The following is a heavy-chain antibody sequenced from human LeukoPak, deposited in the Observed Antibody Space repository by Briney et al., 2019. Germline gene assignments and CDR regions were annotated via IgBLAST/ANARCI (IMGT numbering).Heavy chain of an antibody. CDR2: IIPIFGTA. CDR3: ARGLSVAAAPPL. J-gene: IGHJ4*02. CDR1: GGTFSSYA. V-gene: IGHV1-69*01. D-gene: IGHD6-13*01. Sequence: ASVKVSCKASGGTFSSYAISWVRQAPGQGLEWMGGIIPIFGTANYAQKFQGRVTITADESTSTAYMELSSLRSEDTAVYYCARGLSVAAAPPLWGQGTLVTVSP.